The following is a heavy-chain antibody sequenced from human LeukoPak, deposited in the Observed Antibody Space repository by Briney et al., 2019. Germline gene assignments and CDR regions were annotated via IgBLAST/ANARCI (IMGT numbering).Heavy chain of an antibody. D-gene: IGHD1-26*01. V-gene: IGHV4-34*01. Sequence: SETLLNTCGVHGWTFRGYNWAWIRQAPGKGQERNGGVNHNGRASYISSLKSRLTLSVATSKDQFSLKLISVTAADTAVYFCARLVGAIKHDFFYYSLDVWGKGTTVTVPS. CDR1: GWTFRGYN. CDR3: ARLVGAIKHDFFYYSLDV. J-gene: IGHJ6*03. CDR2: VNHNGRA.